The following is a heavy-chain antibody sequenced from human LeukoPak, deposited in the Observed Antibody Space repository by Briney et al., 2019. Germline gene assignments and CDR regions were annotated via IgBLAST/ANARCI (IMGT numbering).Heavy chain of an antibody. CDR1: GYSITSAYY. V-gene: IGHV4-38-2*02. D-gene: IGHD3-22*01. J-gene: IGHJ4*02. Sequence: SSETLSLTCTVSGYSITSAYYWGWIRQPPGKGLEWIGSFFLKGSTYYNPSLKSRVTISVDTSKNQFSLTLSSVTAADTAVYYCARGVGNYRYYFDSWGQGTLVTVSS. CDR3: ARGVGNYRYYFDS. CDR2: FFLKGST.